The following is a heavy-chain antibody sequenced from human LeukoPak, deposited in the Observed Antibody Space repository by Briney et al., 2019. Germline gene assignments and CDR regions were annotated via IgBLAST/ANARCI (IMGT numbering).Heavy chain of an antibody. Sequence: PSETLSLTCAVYGGSLSGYYWSWIRQPPGKGLEWIGEINHSGSTNYSPSLKSRVTISVDTSKNQFSLKLSSVTAADTAVYYCAATADQNLYYYYMDVWGKGTTVTVSS. CDR2: INHSGST. V-gene: IGHV4-34*01. CDR1: GGSLSGYY. CDR3: AATADQNLYYYYMDV. D-gene: IGHD1-14*01. J-gene: IGHJ6*03.